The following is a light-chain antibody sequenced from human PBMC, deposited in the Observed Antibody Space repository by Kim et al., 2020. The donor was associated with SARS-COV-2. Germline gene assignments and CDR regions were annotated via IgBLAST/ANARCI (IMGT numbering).Light chain of an antibody. J-gene: IGLJ2*01. CDR2: EVT. V-gene: IGLV2-23*02. CDR1: SSDVGSYNL. CDR3: CSYAGGSTVV. Sequence: GQSIPISCTGTSSDVGSYNLVSWYQQHPGKAPKLMIYEVTERPSGVSNRFSGSKSGNTASLTISGLQAEDEADYYCCSYAGGSTVVFGGGTQLTVL.